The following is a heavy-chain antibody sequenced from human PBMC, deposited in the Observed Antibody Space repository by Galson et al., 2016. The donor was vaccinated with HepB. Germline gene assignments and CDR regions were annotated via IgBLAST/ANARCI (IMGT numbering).Heavy chain of an antibody. J-gene: IGHJ4*02. CDR3: TPRSY. CDR2: IKSKTDGGTT. Sequence: RIKSKTDGGTTDYAAPVKGRFIISRDDSDNTLYLQMNSLKTEDTAVYYCTPRSYWGQGTLVTVSS. V-gene: IGHV3-15*01.